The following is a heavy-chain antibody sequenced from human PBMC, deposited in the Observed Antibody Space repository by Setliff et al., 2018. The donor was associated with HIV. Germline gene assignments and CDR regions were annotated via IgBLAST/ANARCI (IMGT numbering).Heavy chain of an antibody. D-gene: IGHD6-19*01. CDR1: GYTFTSYP. CDR3: ARNQGDSSGWYAGDY. J-gene: IGHJ4*01. Sequence: ASVKVSCKASGYTFTSYPMHWVRQAPGQGLEWMGVINTSGGSAGYAEKFRGRVTMTRDTSTSTVYMDLRNLRSEDTDVYYCARNQGDSSGWYAGDYWGHGTLVTVSS. CDR2: INTSGGSA. V-gene: IGHV1-46*01.